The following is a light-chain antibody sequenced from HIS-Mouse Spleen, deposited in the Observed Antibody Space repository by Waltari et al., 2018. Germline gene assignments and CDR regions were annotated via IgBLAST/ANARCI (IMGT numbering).Light chain of an antibody. Sequence: DIAMTQSPDSLAVSLGERATINCKSSQSVLYSSNNQNYLDWYQQEPGQPPKLLIYWASTRESGVPDRFSGSGSGTDFTLTISSLQAEDVAVYYCQQYYTTPYTFGQGTKLEIK. CDR1: QSVLYSSNNQNY. CDR2: WAS. CDR3: QQYYTTPYT. J-gene: IGKJ2*01. V-gene: IGKV4-1*01.